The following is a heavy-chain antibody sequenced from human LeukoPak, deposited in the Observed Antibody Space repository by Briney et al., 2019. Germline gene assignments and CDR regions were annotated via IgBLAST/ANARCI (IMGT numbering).Heavy chain of an antibody. Sequence: PGGSLRLSCAASGFTFSSYAMSWVRQAPGKGLEWVSVVSGSGGSTHYADSVKGRFTISRDNSKNTLSLQMNNLRADDTAVYYCAKDLNYDDAFDIWGQGTMVTVSS. V-gene: IGHV3-23*01. CDR3: AKDLNYDDAFDI. CDR1: GFTFSSYA. J-gene: IGHJ3*02. D-gene: IGHD3-22*01. CDR2: VSGSGGST.